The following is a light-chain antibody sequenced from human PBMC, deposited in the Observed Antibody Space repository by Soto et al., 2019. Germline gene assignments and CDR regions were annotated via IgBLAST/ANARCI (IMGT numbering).Light chain of an antibody. CDR1: QSISSY. CDR2: AAS. V-gene: IGKV1-39*01. Sequence: DIQMTQSPSSLSASVGDRVTITCRASQSISSYLNWYQQKPGIAPKLLIYAASSLQSGVPSRFSGSGSGTDFTLTISSLQPEDFATYYCQQSYSTPLFVPGTKVDIK. J-gene: IGKJ3*01. CDR3: QQSYSTPL.